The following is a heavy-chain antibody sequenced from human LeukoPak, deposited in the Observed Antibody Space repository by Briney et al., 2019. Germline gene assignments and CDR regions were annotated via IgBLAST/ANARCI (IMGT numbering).Heavy chain of an antibody. V-gene: IGHV4-39*01. CDR2: IYYSGST. Sequence: PSETLSLTCTVSGGSISSSSYYWGWIRQPTGKGLEWIGSIYYSGSTYYNPSLKSRVTISVDTSKNQFSLKPSSVTAADTAVYYCASNLYDSSGYYPQEFDYWGQGTLVTVSS. D-gene: IGHD3-22*01. J-gene: IGHJ4*02. CDR3: ASNLYDSSGYYPQEFDY. CDR1: GGSISSSSYY.